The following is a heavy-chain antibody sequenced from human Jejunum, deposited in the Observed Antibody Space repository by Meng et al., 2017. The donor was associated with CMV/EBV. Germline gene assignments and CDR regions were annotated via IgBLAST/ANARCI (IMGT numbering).Heavy chain of an antibody. V-gene: IGHV3-15*01. CDR3: TRSKVGDFDY. CDR2: IKAKTDGEPT. D-gene: IGHD3-3*01. Sequence: EVQLVESXGGLVKPGXSLRLSCAASGSIFSDAWMSWVRQAPGKGLEWVGRIKAKTDGEPTDYAAPVKGRFTLSRDDSKNTAYLQMDSLKTDDTAVYYCTRSKVGDFDYWGQGTLVTVSS. CDR1: GSIFSDAW. J-gene: IGHJ4*02.